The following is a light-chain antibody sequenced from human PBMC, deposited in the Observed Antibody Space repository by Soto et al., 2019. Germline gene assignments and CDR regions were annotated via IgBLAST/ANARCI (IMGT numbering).Light chain of an antibody. CDR1: SSDVGGYNY. CDR3: SSHAGSNRGV. V-gene: IGLV2-8*01. J-gene: IGLJ2*01. Sequence: QSALTQPPSASGSPGQSVTISCTGTSSDVGGYNYVSWYQQHPGKAPKLMIYAVNKRPSGVPDRFSGSKSGNTASLTVSGLQAEDEADYYCSSHAGSNRGVFGGGTKLTVL. CDR2: AVN.